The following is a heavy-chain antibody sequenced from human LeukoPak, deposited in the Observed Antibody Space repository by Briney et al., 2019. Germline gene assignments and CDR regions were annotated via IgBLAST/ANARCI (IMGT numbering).Heavy chain of an antibody. J-gene: IGHJ4*02. V-gene: IGHV3-30*02. D-gene: IGHD1-26*01. CDR3: AKDLARQWELPDYFDY. Sequence: GGSLRLSCAASGFTSSSYGMHWVRQAPGKGLEWVAFIRYDGSNKYYADSVKGRFTISRDNSKNTLYLQMNSLRAEDTAVYYCAKDLARQWELPDYFDYWGQGTLVTVSS. CDR2: IRYDGSNK. CDR1: GFTSSSYG.